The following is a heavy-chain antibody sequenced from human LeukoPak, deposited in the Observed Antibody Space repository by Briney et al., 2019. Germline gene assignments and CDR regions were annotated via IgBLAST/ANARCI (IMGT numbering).Heavy chain of an antibody. V-gene: IGHV4-39*07. CDR2: IYYSGST. Sequence: SETLSLTCTVSGGSISSSSYYWGWIRQPPGKGLEWIGSIYYSGSTYYNPSLKSRVTISVDTSKNQFSLKLSSVTAADTAVYYCARGPWIGSYKESDAFDIWGQGTMVTVSS. CDR3: ARGPWIGSYKESDAFDI. J-gene: IGHJ3*02. D-gene: IGHD1-26*01. CDR1: GGSISSSSYY.